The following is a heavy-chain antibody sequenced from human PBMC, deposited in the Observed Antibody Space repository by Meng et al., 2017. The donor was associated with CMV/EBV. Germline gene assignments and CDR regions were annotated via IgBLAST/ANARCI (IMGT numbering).Heavy chain of an antibody. D-gene: IGHD2-2*01. CDR1: VGSISIYY. J-gene: IGHJ5*02. V-gene: IGHV4-4*07. CDR2: IYTSGST. CDR3: ARDLMNCSSTSCANWFDP. Sequence: EAGQRLLKPSATLSLTCTVSVGSISIYYWSWIRQPAGKGLEWIGRIYTSGSTNYNPSLKSRVTMSVDTSKNQFSLKLSSVTAADTAVYYCARDLMNCSSTSCANWFDPWGQGTLVTVSS.